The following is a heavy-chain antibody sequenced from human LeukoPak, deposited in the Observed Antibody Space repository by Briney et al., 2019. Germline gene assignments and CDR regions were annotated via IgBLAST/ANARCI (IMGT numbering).Heavy chain of an antibody. D-gene: IGHD1-1*01. CDR3: VGDRTGTPIL. CDR2: IKRDGSEK. Sequence: GGSLRLSCSASGFTFSNYWMSWVHKAPGKGLEWVANIKRDGSEKYYVDSVKGRFTISRDNAKNSLYLQMNSLRAEDTALYYCVGDRTGTPILWGQGTLVTVSS. J-gene: IGHJ4*02. CDR1: GFTFSNYW. V-gene: IGHV3-7*01.